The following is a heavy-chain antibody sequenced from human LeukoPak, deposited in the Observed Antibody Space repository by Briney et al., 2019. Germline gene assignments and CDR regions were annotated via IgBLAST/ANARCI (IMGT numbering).Heavy chain of an antibody. CDR3: TRVGPDCGGDCYPIDY. CDR2: IRSKAYGGTT. V-gene: IGHV3-49*04. D-gene: IGHD2-21*01. CDR1: GFTFGDYA. Sequence: GGSLRLSCTGSGFTFGDYAMSWVRQAPGKGMEWVGFIRSKAYGGTTEYAASVKGRFTISRDDSKSIAYLQMNSLKTEDTAVYYCTRVGPDCGGDCYPIDYWGQGTLVTVSS. J-gene: IGHJ4*02.